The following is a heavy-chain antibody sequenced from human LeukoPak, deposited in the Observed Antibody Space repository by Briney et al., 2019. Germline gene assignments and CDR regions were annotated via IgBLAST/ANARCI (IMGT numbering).Heavy chain of an antibody. CDR3: ARGGYGSGSYYNY. D-gene: IGHD3-10*01. Sequence: SETLSLTCALYGGSFSGYYWSWIRQPPGKGREWIGEINHSGSTNYNPSLKSRVTISVDTSKNQFSLILSSVTAADTAVYYCARGGYGSGSYYNYWGQGTLVTVSS. V-gene: IGHV4-34*01. CDR1: GGSFSGYY. CDR2: INHSGST. J-gene: IGHJ4*02.